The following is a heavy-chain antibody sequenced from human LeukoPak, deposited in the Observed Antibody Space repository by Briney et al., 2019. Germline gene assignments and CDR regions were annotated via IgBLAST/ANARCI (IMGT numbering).Heavy chain of an antibody. Sequence: PSETLSLTCTVSGGPISSYYWSWIRQPPGKGLEWIGYIYYSGSTNYNPSLKSRVTISVDTSKNQFSLKLSSVTAADTAVYYCARGERKYSYGQEVNWFDPWGQGTLVTVSS. CDR1: GGPISSYY. J-gene: IGHJ5*02. D-gene: IGHD5-18*01. V-gene: IGHV4-59*01. CDR3: ARGERKYSYGQEVNWFDP. CDR2: IYYSGST.